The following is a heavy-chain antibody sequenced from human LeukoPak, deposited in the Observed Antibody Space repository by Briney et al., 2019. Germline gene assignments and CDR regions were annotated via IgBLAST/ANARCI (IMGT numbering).Heavy chain of an antibody. CDR2: IYPSDSDT. CDR1: GCSFTRYW. D-gene: IGHD3-22*01. Sequence: GESLKISCKGSGCSFTRYWIGWVRQMRGKGLEWMGIIYPSDSDTSYRPSFQGKVTISADKSISTVYLKWSSLKASDTAMYYCARGDYYDSSGYYYYWGQGTLVTVSS. CDR3: ARGDYYDSSGYYYY. V-gene: IGHV5-51*01. J-gene: IGHJ4*02.